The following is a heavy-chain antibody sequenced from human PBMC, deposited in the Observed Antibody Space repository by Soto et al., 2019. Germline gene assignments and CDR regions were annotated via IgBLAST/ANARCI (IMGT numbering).Heavy chain of an antibody. V-gene: IGHV4-61*01. CDR3: ARVSPTYYYYGMDV. Sequence: PSETLSLTCTVSGGSVSSGSYYWSWIRQPPGKGLEWIGYIYYSGSTNYNPSLKSRVAISVDTSKNQFSLKLSSVTAADTAVYYCARVSPTYYYYGMDVWGQGTTVTVSS. CDR2: IYYSGST. J-gene: IGHJ6*02. CDR1: GGSVSSGSYY.